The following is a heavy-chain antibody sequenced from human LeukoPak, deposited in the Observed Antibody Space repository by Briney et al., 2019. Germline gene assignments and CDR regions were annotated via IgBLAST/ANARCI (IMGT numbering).Heavy chain of an antibody. CDR2: INHSGST. CDR3: ARGKVYGDSDIPS. J-gene: IGHJ5*01. Sequence: SETLSLTCAVYGGSFSGYYWSWIRQPPGKGLEWIGEINHSGSTNYNPALKSRLSISIDKSKNQFSLKLTSVTAADTAVYYCARGKVYGDSDIPSWGQEPWSPSPQ. CDR1: GGSFSGYY. D-gene: IGHD4-17*01. V-gene: IGHV4-34*01.